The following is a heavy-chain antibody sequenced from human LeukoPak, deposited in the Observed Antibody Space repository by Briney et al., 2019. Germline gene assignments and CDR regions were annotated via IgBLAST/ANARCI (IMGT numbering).Heavy chain of an antibody. Sequence: GGSLRLSCAASGFTFSTFWMSWVRQAPGKGLEWVSSIPASGGSTYYADSVKGRFTISRDNSKNSLYLQMNSLRAEDTAVYYCAKESSGGWYFDYWGQGTLVTVSS. CDR2: IPASGGST. CDR3: AKESSGGWYFDY. D-gene: IGHD6-19*01. CDR1: GFTFSTFW. J-gene: IGHJ4*02. V-gene: IGHV3-23*01.